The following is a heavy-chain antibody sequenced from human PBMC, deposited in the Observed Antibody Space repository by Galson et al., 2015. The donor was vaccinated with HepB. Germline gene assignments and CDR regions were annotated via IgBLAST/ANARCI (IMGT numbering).Heavy chain of an antibody. D-gene: IGHD3-10*01. CDR2: FDPEDGET. Sequence: SVKVSCKASGGTFSSYAISWVRQAPGQGLEWMGGFDPEDGETIYAQKFQGRVTMTEDTSTDTAYMELRSLRSDDTAVYYCARVVRYYYGSGSYAPCLDVWGKGTTVTVSS. J-gene: IGHJ6*04. V-gene: IGHV1-24*01. CDR1: GGTFSSYA. CDR3: ARVVRYYYGSGSYAPCLDV.